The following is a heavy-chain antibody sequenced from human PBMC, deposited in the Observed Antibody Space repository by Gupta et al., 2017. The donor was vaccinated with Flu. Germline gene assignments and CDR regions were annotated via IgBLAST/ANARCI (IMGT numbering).Heavy chain of an antibody. CDR2: INPNSGGT. CDR1: GYTFTGYY. D-gene: IGHD5-18*01. CDR3: AREPQPYSYGLDY. V-gene: IGHV1-2*02. J-gene: IGHJ4*02. Sequence: QVQLVQSGAEVKKPGASVKVSCKASGYTFTGYYMHWVRQAPGQGLEWMGWINPNSGGTNDAQKFQGRVTMTRDTSISTAYMELSRLRSDDTAVYYCAREPQPYSYGLDYWVQGTLVNVS.